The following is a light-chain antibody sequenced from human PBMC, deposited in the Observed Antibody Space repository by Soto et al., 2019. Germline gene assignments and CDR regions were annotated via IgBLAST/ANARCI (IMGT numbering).Light chain of an antibody. CDR1: QSVLYSSNNKNY. Sequence: DIVMTQSPDSLAVSLGERATINCKTSQSVLYSSNNKNYLAWYQQKPGQPPKLLIYWASTRESGVPARFSGSGSGTDFTLTISSLQAEDVEVYYCQQYYITPWTFGHGTKVEIK. V-gene: IGKV4-1*01. J-gene: IGKJ1*01. CDR2: WAS. CDR3: QQYYITPWT.